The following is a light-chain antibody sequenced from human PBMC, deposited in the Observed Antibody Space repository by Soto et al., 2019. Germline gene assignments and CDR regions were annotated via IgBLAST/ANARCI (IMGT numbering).Light chain of an antibody. CDR3: QHYGTSPRYT. V-gene: IGKV3-20*01. CDR1: QAVTNNY. CDR2: GAS. J-gene: IGKJ2*01. Sequence: ETILTQSPGTLSLSPGERATLSCKTSQAVTNNYLAWYQQKFGQAPRLLIYGASSRATGIPDRFSGSGSGTDFTLTISRLEPEDFEVYFCQHYGTSPRYTFGQGTELELK.